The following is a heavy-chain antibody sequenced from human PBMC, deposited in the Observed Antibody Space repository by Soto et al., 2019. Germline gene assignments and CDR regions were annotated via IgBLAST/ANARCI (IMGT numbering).Heavy chain of an antibody. J-gene: IGHJ4*02. V-gene: IGHV3-30*18. Sequence: GGSLRLSCAASGFTFSSYGMHWVRQAPGKGLEWVAVISYDGSNKYYADSVKGRFTISRDNSKNTLYLQMNSLRAEDTAVYYCAKDSFYYYGSGSYSYFDYWGQGTLVTVS. CDR3: AKDSFYYYGSGSYSYFDY. CDR2: ISYDGSNK. D-gene: IGHD3-10*01. CDR1: GFTFSSYG.